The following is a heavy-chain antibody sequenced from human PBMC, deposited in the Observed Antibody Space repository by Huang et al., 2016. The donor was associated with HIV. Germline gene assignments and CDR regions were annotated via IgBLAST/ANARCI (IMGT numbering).Heavy chain of an antibody. CDR3: TRLRNGDDAFDI. V-gene: IGHV3-73*01. J-gene: IGHJ3*02. CDR1: GFTFRGFA. CDR2: SKTKNDNYAT. Sequence: EVQLVQSRGGLLRPGGSPRVSCAASGFTFRGFAFHWVRQTSGKGLEGVGRSKTKNDNYATAFTASLEGRFTVSRDDSRNTAYLQMNSLKTEDTAVYYCTRLRNGDDAFDIWGQGTTVTVSS.